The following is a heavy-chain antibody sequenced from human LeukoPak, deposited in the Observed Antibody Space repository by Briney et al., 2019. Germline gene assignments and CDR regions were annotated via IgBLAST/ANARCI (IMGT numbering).Heavy chain of an antibody. V-gene: IGHV3-21*01. J-gene: IGHJ4*02. Sequence: PGGSLRLSCAASGFTFSSYSVNWVRQAPGKGLEWVSSISSSSSYIYYADSVKGRFTISRDNAKNTLYLQMNSLRAEDTAVYYCARNLNEFGESYYFDYWGQGTLVTVSS. CDR3: ARNLNEFGESYYFDY. CDR1: GFTFSSYS. CDR2: ISSSSSYI. D-gene: IGHD3-10*01.